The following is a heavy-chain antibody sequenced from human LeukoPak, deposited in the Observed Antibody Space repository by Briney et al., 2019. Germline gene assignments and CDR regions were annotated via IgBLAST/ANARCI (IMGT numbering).Heavy chain of an antibody. CDR1: GFTFSSYG. Sequence: PGGSLRLSSAASGFTFSSYGMHWVRQAPGKGLEWVAFIRYDGSNKYYADSVKGRFTISRDNSKNTLYLQMNSLRAEDTAVYYCANAVRLCSGLKLGYCSGGSCCNFDYWGQGTLVTVSS. CDR3: ANAVRLCSGLKLGYCSGGSCCNFDY. J-gene: IGHJ4*02. CDR2: IRYDGSNK. D-gene: IGHD2-15*01. V-gene: IGHV3-30*02.